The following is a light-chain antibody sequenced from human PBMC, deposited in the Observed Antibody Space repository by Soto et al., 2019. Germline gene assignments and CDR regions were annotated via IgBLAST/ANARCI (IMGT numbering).Light chain of an antibody. V-gene: IGKV3-20*01. CDR2: GAS. Sequence: VWTQSPGTLSFSPGERATLSCRASQSVSSSYLAWYQQKPGQAPRLLIYGASSRATGIPDRFSGSGSGTDFTLTISRLEPEDFAVYYCQQYGSSPWTFGQGTKVDI. J-gene: IGKJ1*01. CDR3: QQYGSSPWT. CDR1: QSVSSSY.